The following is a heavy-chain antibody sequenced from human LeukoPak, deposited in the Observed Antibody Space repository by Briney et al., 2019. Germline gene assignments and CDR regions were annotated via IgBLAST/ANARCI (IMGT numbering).Heavy chain of an antibody. V-gene: IGHV4-34*01. Sequence: SETLSLTCAVYGGSFSGYYWSWIRQPPGKGLEWIGEINHSGSTNYNPSLKSRVTISVDTSKNQFSLKLSSVTAADTAVYYCARTTEGGYGYGYFYYYYMDVWGKGTTVTISS. CDR2: INHSGST. J-gene: IGHJ6*03. CDR3: ARTTEGGYGYGYFYYYYMDV. D-gene: IGHD5-18*01. CDR1: GGSFSGYY.